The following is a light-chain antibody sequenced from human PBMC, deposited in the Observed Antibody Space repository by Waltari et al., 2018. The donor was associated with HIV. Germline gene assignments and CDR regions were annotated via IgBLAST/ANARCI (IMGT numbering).Light chain of an antibody. J-gene: IGKJ2*01. V-gene: IGKV1-16*01. CDR1: QDISNY. CDR3: HQYNTFPLT. Sequence: DIQMTQSPSSLSALVGDRVTITCRASQDISNYLGWFQQTPGKAPKSLIFAASNLQSGVPSRFLGAGSGTIFTLTIRSLQPEDFATYYCHQYNTFPLTFG. CDR2: AAS.